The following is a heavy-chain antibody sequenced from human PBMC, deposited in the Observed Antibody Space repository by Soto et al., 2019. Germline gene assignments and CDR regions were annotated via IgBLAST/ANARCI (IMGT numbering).Heavy chain of an antibody. CDR1: GYTFTSYA. CDR2: INAGNGNT. D-gene: IGHD5-12*01. J-gene: IGHJ2*01. Sequence: QVQLVQSGAEVKKPGASVKVSCKASGYTFTSYAMHWVRQAPGQRLEWMGWINAGNGNTKYSQKFQGRVTITRDTSASTAYMELSSLRSEDTAVYYCARAPNSGYSNTLDLWGRGTLVTVSS. V-gene: IGHV1-3*01. CDR3: ARAPNSGYSNTLDL.